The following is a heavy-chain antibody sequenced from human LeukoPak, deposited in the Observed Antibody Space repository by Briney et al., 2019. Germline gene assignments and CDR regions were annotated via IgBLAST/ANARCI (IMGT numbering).Heavy chain of an antibody. CDR3: ARGPLKLGEEYYYYMDV. Sequence: PSETLSLTCTVSGGSISSSSYYWGWIRQPPGKGLEWIGYIYYSGSTYYNPSLKSRVTISVDTSKNQFSLKLSSVTAADTAMYYCARGPLKLGEEYYYYMDVWGKGTTVTVSS. CDR2: IYYSGST. J-gene: IGHJ6*03. CDR1: GGSISSSSYY. V-gene: IGHV4-30-4*08. D-gene: IGHD7-27*01.